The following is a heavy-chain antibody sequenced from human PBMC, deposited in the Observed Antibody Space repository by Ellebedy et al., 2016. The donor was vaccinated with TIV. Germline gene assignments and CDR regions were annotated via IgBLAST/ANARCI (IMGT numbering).Heavy chain of an antibody. CDR1: GYSFTTYW. D-gene: IGHD2-2*01. J-gene: IGHJ5*02. Sequence: PGGSLRLSCKGSGYSFTTYWIGWVRQVPGKGLEWMGIIYPGDSDTRYSPSFQGQVTISADKSINTAYLQWSSLKASDTAIYYCARFAMPLDWFDPWGQGTLVTVSS. V-gene: IGHV5-51*01. CDR2: IYPGDSDT. CDR3: ARFAMPLDWFDP.